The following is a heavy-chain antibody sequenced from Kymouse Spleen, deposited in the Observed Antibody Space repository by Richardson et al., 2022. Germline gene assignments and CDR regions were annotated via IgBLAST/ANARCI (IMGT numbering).Heavy chain of an antibody. CDR2: IKQDGSEK. V-gene: IGHV3-7*01. J-gene: IGHJ6*02. CDR1: GFTFSSYW. Sequence: EVQLVESGGGLVQPGGSLRLSCAASGFTFSSYWMSWVRQAPGKGLEWVANIKQDGSEKYYVDSVKGRFTISRDNAKNSLYLQMNSLRAEDTAVYYCARCIAVAGYYYYYGMDVWGQGTTVTVSS. CDR3: ARCIAVAGYYYYYGMDV. D-gene: IGHD6-19*01.